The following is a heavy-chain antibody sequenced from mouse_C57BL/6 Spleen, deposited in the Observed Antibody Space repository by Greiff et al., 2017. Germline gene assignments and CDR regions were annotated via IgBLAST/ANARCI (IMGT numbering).Heavy chain of an antibody. CDR3: AREAVAPYWYFDV. D-gene: IGHD1-1*01. J-gene: IGHJ1*03. V-gene: IGHV1-64*01. CDR2: IHPNSGST. CDR1: GYTFTSYW. Sequence: VKLQQPGAELVKPGASVKLSCKASGYTFTSYWMHWVKQRPGQGLEWIGMIHPNSGSTNYNEKFKSKATLTVDKSSSTAYMQLSSLTSEDSAVYYCAREAVAPYWYFDVWGTGTTVTVSS.